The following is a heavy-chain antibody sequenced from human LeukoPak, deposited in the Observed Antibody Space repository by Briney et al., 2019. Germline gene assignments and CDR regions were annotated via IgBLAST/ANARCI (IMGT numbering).Heavy chain of an antibody. J-gene: IGHJ2*01. Sequence: GGSLRLSCAASGFTVSSTFMTWVRQAPGKGLEWVCVIYSSGVTTYCADSVKGRFTISRDNSKNTLYLQLNSLRPEDTAVYYCAKDADTATIIYWYFDLWGRGTLVTVSS. CDR2: IYSSGVTT. CDR1: GFTVSSTF. D-gene: IGHD5-18*01. CDR3: AKDADTATIIYWYFDL. V-gene: IGHV3-66*03.